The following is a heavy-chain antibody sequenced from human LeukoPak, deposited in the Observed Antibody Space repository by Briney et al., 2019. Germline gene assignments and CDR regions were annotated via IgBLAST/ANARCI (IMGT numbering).Heavy chain of an antibody. CDR1: GFTFSRYA. J-gene: IGHJ4*02. CDR3: AKGKSGYSYSPFDY. CDR2: ISGSGGST. D-gene: IGHD2-21*02. V-gene: IGHV3-23*01. Sequence: GGSLRLSCAASGFTFSRYAMSWVPQAPGKGLEWVSAISGSGGSTYYADSVKGRFTISRDNAKNSLYLQMNSLRAEDMALYYCAKGKSGYSYSPFDYWGQGTLVTVSS.